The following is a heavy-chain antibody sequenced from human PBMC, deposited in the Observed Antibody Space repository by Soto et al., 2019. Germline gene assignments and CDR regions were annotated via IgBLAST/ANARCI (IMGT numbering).Heavy chain of an antibody. CDR2: MSHSGGT. D-gene: IGHD1-1*01. CDR3: ARVERGTATTVVDAFDI. J-gene: IGHJ3*02. V-gene: IGHV4-34*01. Sequence: QVQLQQWGAGLLKPSETLSLTCAVNGGSVNSGNYYWSWIRQPPGKGLEWIGEMSHSGGTHFNPSLKSRVTISVDTSKNQFSLKMSSVTAADTALYYCARVERGTATTVVDAFDIWAQGQWSPSLQ. CDR1: GGSVNSGNYY.